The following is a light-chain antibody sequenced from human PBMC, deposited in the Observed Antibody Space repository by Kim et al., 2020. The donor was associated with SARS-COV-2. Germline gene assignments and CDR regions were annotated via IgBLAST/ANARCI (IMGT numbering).Light chain of an antibody. CDR3: SAWDRSLSAWV. CDR2: RNN. Sequence: QGGLTQPPSVSKGLRQTATLTCTGNSNNVGDEGAAWLQQHQGHPPKLLSYRNNNRPSGISERFSACKSGNTASLTITGLQPEDEADYYCSAWDRSLSAWVFGGGTQLTVL. J-gene: IGLJ3*02. V-gene: IGLV10-54*01. CDR1: SNNVGDEG.